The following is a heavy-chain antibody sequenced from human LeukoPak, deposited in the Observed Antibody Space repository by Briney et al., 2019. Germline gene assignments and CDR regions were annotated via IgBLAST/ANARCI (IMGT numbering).Heavy chain of an antibody. CDR2: IKLDGSEK. CDR1: GFTFSSYW. Sequence: GGSLRLSCAASGFTFSSYWMSWVRQAPGKVLEWVANIKLDGSEKYYVDSVKGRFTISRDNAKNSLYLQMNSLRAEDTAVYYCAREAVAGTSRGRYYSDYWGQGTLVTVSS. V-gene: IGHV3-7*04. CDR3: AREAVAGTSRGRYYSDY. D-gene: IGHD6-19*01. J-gene: IGHJ4*02.